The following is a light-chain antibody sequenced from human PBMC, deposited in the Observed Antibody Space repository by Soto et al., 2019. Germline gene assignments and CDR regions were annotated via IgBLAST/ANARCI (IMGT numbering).Light chain of an antibody. CDR2: SNN. CDR3: AAWDDSLSGLV. V-gene: IGLV1-47*01. Sequence: QSVLTQPPSASGTPGQRVTISCSGSRSNIGSNYVYWYQQLPGTAPKLLIYSNNQRPSGVPDRFSASKSGTSASLAISGLRSEDEADYYCAAWDDSLSGLVFGTGTKLTVL. J-gene: IGLJ1*01. CDR1: RSNIGSNY.